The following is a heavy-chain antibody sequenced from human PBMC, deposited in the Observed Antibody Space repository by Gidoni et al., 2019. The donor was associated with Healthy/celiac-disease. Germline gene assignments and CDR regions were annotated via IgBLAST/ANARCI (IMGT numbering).Heavy chain of an antibody. Sequence: QVQLQQWGAGLLTPSETLSLTCAVYGGSFSGYYLSWIRQPPGKGLEWIGEINHRGSTNYNPSLKSQVTISVDTSKNQFSLKLSSVTAADTAVYYCARGRYFDWLFNFDYWGQGTLVTVSS. V-gene: IGHV4-34*01. D-gene: IGHD3-9*01. CDR1: GGSFSGYY. CDR3: ARGRYFDWLFNFDY. CDR2: INHRGST. J-gene: IGHJ4*02.